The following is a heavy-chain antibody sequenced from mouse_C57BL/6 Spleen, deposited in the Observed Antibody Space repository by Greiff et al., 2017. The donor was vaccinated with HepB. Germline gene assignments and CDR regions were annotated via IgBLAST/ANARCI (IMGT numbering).Heavy chain of an antibody. J-gene: IGHJ1*03. CDR3: SGDRNYGPYWYFDV. D-gene: IGHD2-5*01. V-gene: IGHV1-63*01. CDR2: IYPVSGYT. Sequence: VQLQQFGAELLRPGTSVKMSCKAFGSTFTNYWLGWAKQRLGHGLEWIGAIYPVSGYTHYNEKYKGKAILTEDKSSSTAYMVFRTLTSEDSAVYYSSGDRNYGPYWYFDVWGTGTTVTVSS. CDR1: GSTFTNYW.